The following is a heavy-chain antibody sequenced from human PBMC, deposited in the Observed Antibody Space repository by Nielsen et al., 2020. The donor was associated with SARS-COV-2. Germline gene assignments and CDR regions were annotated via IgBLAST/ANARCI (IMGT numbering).Heavy chain of an antibody. D-gene: IGHD2-2*01. V-gene: IGHV4-59*01. CDR2: IYYSGST. CDR3: ARGSSTNPLDY. Sequence: WIRQPPGKGLEWIGHIYYSGSTNYNPSLKTRVTISVDTSKNQFSLKLSSVTAADTAVYYCARGSSTNPLDYWGQGTLVTVSS. J-gene: IGHJ4*02.